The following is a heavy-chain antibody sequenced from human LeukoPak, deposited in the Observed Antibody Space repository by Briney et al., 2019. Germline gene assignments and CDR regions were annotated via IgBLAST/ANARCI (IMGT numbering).Heavy chain of an antibody. D-gene: IGHD5-24*01. CDR1: GFTFSSYG. J-gene: IGHJ4*02. Sequence: GRSLRLSCAASGFTFSSYGMHWVRQAPGKGLEWVAVISYDGSNKYYADSVKGRFTISRDNSKNTLYLQMNSLRAEDTAVYYCAKEIEDGYNSRLDYWGQGTLVTVSS. CDR2: ISYDGSNK. CDR3: AKEIEDGYNSRLDY. V-gene: IGHV3-30*18.